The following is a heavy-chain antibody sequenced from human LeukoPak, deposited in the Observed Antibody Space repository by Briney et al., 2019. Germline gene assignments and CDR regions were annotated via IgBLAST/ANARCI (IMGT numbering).Heavy chain of an antibody. CDR2: IYYSGST. V-gene: IGHV4-59*01. Sequence: SETLSLTCIVSGASISSYYWSWIRQPPGKGLEWIGYIYYSGSTNYNPSLKSRVTISVDTSKNQFSLKLSSVTAADTAVYYCARSLSSGYATDFDYWGQGTLVTVSS. CDR3: ARSLSSGYATDFDY. D-gene: IGHD3-22*01. CDR1: GASISSYY. J-gene: IGHJ4*02.